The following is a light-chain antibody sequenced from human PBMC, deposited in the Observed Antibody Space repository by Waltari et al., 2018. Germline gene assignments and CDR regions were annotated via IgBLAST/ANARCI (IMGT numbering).Light chain of an antibody. Sequence: EIVLTQSPATLSLSPGARATLSCRASQRVSSYLAWYQQKPGQAPRLLIYDASNRATGIPARFSGSGSGTDFTLTISSLEPEDFAVYYCQQRSNWPPRWTFGQGTKVEIK. CDR1: QRVSSY. J-gene: IGKJ1*01. V-gene: IGKV3-11*01. CDR3: QQRSNWPPRWT. CDR2: DAS.